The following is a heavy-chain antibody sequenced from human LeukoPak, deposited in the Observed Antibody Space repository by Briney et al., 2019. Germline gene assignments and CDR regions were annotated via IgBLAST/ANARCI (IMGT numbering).Heavy chain of an antibody. CDR2: IYTGGST. CDR3: ARDKRGGSPYDFDY. J-gene: IGHJ4*02. Sequence: SETLSLTCTVSGGSISSGSYYWSWIRQAAGKGVEWIGRIYTGGSTNYNPSLKSRVTISVDTSKNQFSLKLSSVTAADTAVYYCARDKRGGSPYDFDYWGQGTLVTVSS. D-gene: IGHD2-15*01. CDR1: GGSISSGSYY. V-gene: IGHV4-61*02.